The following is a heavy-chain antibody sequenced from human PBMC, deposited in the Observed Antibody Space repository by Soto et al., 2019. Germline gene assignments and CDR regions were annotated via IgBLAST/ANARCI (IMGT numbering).Heavy chain of an antibody. CDR3: ARVVPYYYGSGSYYPSSAYYMDV. V-gene: IGHV4-31*03. CDR1: GGSISSGGYY. Sequence: QVQLQESGPGLVKPSQTLSLTCTVSGGSISSGGYYWSWIRQHPGKGLEWIGYIYNVGSTSYNPSLKSRVTISVDTSKNQFSLKLSSVTAADTAVYYCARVVPYYYGSGSYYPSSAYYMDVWGKGTTVTVSS. CDR2: IYNVGST. D-gene: IGHD3-10*01. J-gene: IGHJ6*03.